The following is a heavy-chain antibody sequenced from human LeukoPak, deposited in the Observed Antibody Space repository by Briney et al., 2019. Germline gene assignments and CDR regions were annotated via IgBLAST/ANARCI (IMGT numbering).Heavy chain of an antibody. CDR3: ARVQEYYDSSVGGGFDY. V-gene: IGHV1-69*06. CDR1: GGTFSSYA. Sequence: GASVKVSCKASGGTFSSYAISWVRQAPGQGLEWMGGIIPIFGTANYAQKFQGRVTITADKSSSTAYMELSSLRSEDTAVYYCARVQEYYDSSVGGGFDYWGQGTLVTVSS. CDR2: IIPIFGTA. D-gene: IGHD3-22*01. J-gene: IGHJ4*02.